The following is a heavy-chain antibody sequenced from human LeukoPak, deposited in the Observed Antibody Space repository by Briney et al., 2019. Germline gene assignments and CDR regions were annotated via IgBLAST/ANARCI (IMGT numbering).Heavy chain of an antibody. J-gene: IGHJ6*02. Sequence: PGGSLRLSCAASGFTFSSYAMQWVRQAPGKGLEWVAVISYDGSRNYYADSVKGRFTISRDNSKNTLYLQMNSLRAEDTAIYYCAKDVQSTPYYYYGMDVWGQGTTVTVSS. V-gene: IGHV3-30*04. D-gene: IGHD2-15*01. CDR2: ISYDGSRN. CDR3: AKDVQSTPYYYYGMDV. CDR1: GFTFSSYA.